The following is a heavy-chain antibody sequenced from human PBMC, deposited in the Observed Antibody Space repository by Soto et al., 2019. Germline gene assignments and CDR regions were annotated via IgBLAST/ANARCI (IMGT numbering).Heavy chain of an antibody. J-gene: IGHJ4*02. CDR3: ARIFGYDVSGRPQYYFDS. V-gene: IGHV4-31*03. CDR1: GGSISSAGYF. Sequence: QVQLQESGPGLVKSSQTLSLTCTVSGGSISSAGYFWSWTRQHPGKGLEWIGYIYCNGSAYYNPSLPSRVTISVDKSKKQFSLTLNSVTAANTAVYYCARIFGYDVSGRPQYYFDSWGPGALVTVAS. CDR2: IYCNGSA. D-gene: IGHD3-22*01.